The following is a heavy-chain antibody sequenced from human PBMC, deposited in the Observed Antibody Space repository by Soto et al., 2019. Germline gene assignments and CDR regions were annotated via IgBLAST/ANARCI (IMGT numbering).Heavy chain of an antibody. Sequence: GGSLRLSCAASGFTFNTYWMSWVRQVPGKGLEWVANIKKEGSEKYYVDSVKDRFTISRENAKNSLSLQVNSLRAEDTAVYYCARAAYTRGWYPDYFDYWGQGTLVTVSS. CDR3: ARAAYTRGWYPDYFDY. D-gene: IGHD6-19*01. J-gene: IGHJ4*02. V-gene: IGHV3-7*01. CDR1: GFTFNTYW. CDR2: IKKEGSEK.